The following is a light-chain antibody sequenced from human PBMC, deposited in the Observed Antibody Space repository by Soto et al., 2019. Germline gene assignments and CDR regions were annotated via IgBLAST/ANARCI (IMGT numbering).Light chain of an antibody. CDR1: SSDVAEYKY. V-gene: IGLV2-14*03. J-gene: IGLJ1*01. CDR3: SAYTTSIALYV. CDR2: DVS. Sequence: QSALTQPASVSGSPGQSITISCTETSSDVAEYKYASWYQQHPGRAPKLIIYDVSNRPSGVSNRFSGSKSGSTASLTISGLQAEDEADYYCSAYTTSIALYVFGAGTKVTVL.